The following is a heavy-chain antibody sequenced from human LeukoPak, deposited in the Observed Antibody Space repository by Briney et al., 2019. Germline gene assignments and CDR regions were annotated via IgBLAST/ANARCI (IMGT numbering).Heavy chain of an antibody. V-gene: IGHV3-64*01. J-gene: IGHJ4*02. CDR1: GFTFRTYA. CDR2: INYSGDST. Sequence: PGGSLRLSCAASGFTFRTYAMHWVRQVPGKGLEYVSAINYSGDSTYYANSVQGRFTISRDNSRNTLYLQMGSLRAEDMAVYYCARDRGVGPTTDNAFDFWGQGTLVTVSS. D-gene: IGHD1-26*01. CDR3: ARDRGVGPTTDNAFDF.